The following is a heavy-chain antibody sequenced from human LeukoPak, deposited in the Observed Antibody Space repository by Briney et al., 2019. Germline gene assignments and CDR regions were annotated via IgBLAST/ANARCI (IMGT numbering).Heavy chain of an antibody. D-gene: IGHD6-13*01. CDR2: ISSSGSTI. CDR3: AKESSSWYTIYYYYYMDV. J-gene: IGHJ6*03. CDR1: GFTFSSYE. V-gene: IGHV3-48*03. Sequence: GGSLRLSCAASGFTFSSYEMNWVRQAPGKGLEWVSYISSSGSTIYYADSVKGRFTISRDNAKNSLYLQMNSLRAEDTAVYYCAKESSSWYTIYYYYYMDVWGKGTTVTISS.